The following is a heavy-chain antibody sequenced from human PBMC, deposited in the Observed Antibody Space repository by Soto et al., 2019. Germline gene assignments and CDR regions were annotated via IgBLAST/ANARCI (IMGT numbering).Heavy chain of an antibody. V-gene: IGHV4-31*03. D-gene: IGHD5-12*01. CDR3: ARSGDKVYSGYDPLATHFDY. Sequence: SETLSLTCTVSGGSISSGGYYWSWIRQHPGKGLEWIGYIYYSGSTYYNPSLKSRVTISVDTSKNQFSLKLSSVTAADTAVYYCARSGDKVYSGYDPLATHFDYWGQGTLVTVSS. CDR1: GGSISSGGYY. CDR2: IYYSGST. J-gene: IGHJ4*02.